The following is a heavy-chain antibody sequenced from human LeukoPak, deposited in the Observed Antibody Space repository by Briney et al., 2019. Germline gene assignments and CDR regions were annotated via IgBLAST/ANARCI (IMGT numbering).Heavy chain of an antibody. V-gene: IGHV4-30-4*01. Sequence: SETLSLTCTVSGGSISSGDNYWSWIRQPPGKGLEWIAYIFYSGSTNYNPSLKSRVTISVDTSKNQFSLKLTSVTAADTAVYYCARLTAYFDLWGRGTLVTVSS. CDR2: IFYSGST. CDR3: ARLTAYFDL. J-gene: IGHJ2*01. CDR1: GGSISSGDNY.